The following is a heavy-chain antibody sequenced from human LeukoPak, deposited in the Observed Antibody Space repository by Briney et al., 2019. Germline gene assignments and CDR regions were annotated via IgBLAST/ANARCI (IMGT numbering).Heavy chain of an antibody. CDR1: GYTFAGYY. CDR3: ARGAEGGYGY. D-gene: IGHD5-12*01. J-gene: IGHJ4*02. Sequence: GASVKVSCKASGYTFAGYYMHWVRQAPGQGLEWMGWINPNSGGTNYAQKFQGRVTMTRDTSTSTVYMELSSLRSEDTAVYYCARGAEGGYGYWGQGTLVTVSS. CDR2: INPNSGGT. V-gene: IGHV1-2*02.